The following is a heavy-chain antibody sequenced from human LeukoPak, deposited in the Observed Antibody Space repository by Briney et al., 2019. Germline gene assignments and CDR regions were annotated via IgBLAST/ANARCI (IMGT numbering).Heavy chain of an antibody. Sequence: GGSLRLSCAASGFTFSSYAMHWVRQAPGKGLEYVSAISSNGGSTYYANSVKGRFTISRDNSKNTLYLQMGSLRAEDMAVYYCARHTSGWMSPGDVWGKGTTVTVSS. CDR1: GFTFSSYA. V-gene: IGHV3-64*01. D-gene: IGHD6-19*01. J-gene: IGHJ6*04. CDR3: ARHTSGWMSPGDV. CDR2: ISSNGGST.